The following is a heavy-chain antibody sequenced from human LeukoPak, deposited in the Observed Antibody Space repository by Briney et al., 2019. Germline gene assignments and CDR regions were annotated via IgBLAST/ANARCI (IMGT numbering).Heavy chain of an antibody. CDR1: GFTFSSYA. Sequence: GGSLRLSCAASGFTFSSYAMNWVRQAPGKGLEWVSSISRNSTYIYYADSVKGRFTMSRDNAKNSLNLQMNSLRAEDTAVYYCARVSFCSSSRCPGDAFDIWGQGTIVTVSS. J-gene: IGHJ3*02. D-gene: IGHD2-2*01. CDR2: ISRNSTYI. CDR3: ARVSFCSSSRCPGDAFDI. V-gene: IGHV3-21*01.